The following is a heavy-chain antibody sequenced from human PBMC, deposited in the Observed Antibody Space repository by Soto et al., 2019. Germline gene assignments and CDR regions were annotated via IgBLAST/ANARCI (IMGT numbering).Heavy chain of an antibody. V-gene: IGHV3-30-3*01. CDR2: ISYDGSNK. CDR1: GFTFTTYS. Sequence: GGSLRLSCAASGFTFTTYSMHWVRQAPGKGLDWVAVISYDGSNKYYADSVRGRFTISRDNSRNTLYLQMNSLRAEDTAVYYCATVKAESCYSTRRYDKNYFDYWGQGIMVTVSS. J-gene: IGHJ4*02. D-gene: IGHD2-2*01. CDR3: ATVKAESCYSTRRYDKNYFDY.